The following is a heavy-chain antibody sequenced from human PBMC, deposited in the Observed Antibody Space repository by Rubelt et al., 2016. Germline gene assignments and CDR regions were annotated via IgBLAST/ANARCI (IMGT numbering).Heavy chain of an antibody. CDR1: GYSISSGYY. J-gene: IGHJ6*02. V-gene: IGHV4-38-2*02. CDR2: IYHSGST. Sequence: QVQLQESGPGLVKPSETLSLTCTVSGYSISSGYYWGWIRQPPGKGLEWIGSIYHSGSTYYNPSLKSRVTISVDTSKDQFSLKLSSVTAADTAVYWCARQGQGYPFMDVWGQGTTVTVSS. CDR3: ARQGQGYPFMDV. D-gene: IGHD3-16*01.